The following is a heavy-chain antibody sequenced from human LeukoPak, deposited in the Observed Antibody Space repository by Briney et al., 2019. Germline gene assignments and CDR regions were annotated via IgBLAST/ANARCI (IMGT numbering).Heavy chain of an antibody. CDR1: GFTFSSYA. CDR3: AKDPGYSYGTSFDY. D-gene: IGHD5-18*01. CDR2: IRYDGSNT. Sequence: GESLRLSCAASGFTFSSYAMHWVRQAPGKGLEWVAFIRYDGSNTYYADSVKGRFTISRDNSKNTLYLQMNSLRAEDTAVYYCAKDPGYSYGTSFDYWGQGTLVTVSS. J-gene: IGHJ4*02. V-gene: IGHV3-30*02.